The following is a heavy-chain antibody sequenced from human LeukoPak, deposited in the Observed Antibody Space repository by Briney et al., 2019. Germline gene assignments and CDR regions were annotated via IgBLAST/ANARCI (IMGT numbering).Heavy chain of an antibody. J-gene: IGHJ3*02. D-gene: IGHD3-22*01. CDR1: GGSISSHY. CDR3: ARGPRGGYYDSSGYSDAFDI. V-gene: IGHV4-59*11. Sequence: SETLSLTCTVSGGSISSHYWSWIRQPPGKGLEWIGYIYYSGSTNYNPCLKSRVTISVDTSKNQFSLMLSSVTAADTAVYYCARGPRGGYYDSSGYSDAFDIWGQGTMVTVSS. CDR2: IYYSGST.